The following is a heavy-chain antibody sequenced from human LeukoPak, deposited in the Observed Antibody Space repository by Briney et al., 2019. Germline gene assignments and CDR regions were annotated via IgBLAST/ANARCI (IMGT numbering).Heavy chain of an antibody. Sequence: EASETLSLTCTVSGGSISDYYWSWIRQPPGKGLEWIGYIYYSGSTNYNPSLKSRVTISVDTSKNQFSLKLSSVTAADTAVYYCARGEYYDFWSGITSEGYYYMDVWGKGTTVTVSS. V-gene: IGHV4-59*01. D-gene: IGHD3-3*01. CDR3: ARGEYYDFWSGITSEGYYYMDV. CDR1: GGSISDYY. CDR2: IYYSGST. J-gene: IGHJ6*03.